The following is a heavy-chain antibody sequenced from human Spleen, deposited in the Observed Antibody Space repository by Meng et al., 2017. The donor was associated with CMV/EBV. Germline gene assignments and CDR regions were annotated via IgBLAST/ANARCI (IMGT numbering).Heavy chain of an antibody. V-gene: IGHV1-2*02. CDR1: GYTFTAHY. CDR2: IHPHRGDT. Sequence: ASVKVSCKASGYTFTAHYFHWVRQAPGQGLEWMGWIHPHRGDTNYAQQFQGRVTFTRDTSIYTGYMELTRLTSDDTAVYYCARDNNWGPDYWGQGTLVTVSS. CDR3: ARDNNWGPDY. J-gene: IGHJ4*02. D-gene: IGHD7-27*01.